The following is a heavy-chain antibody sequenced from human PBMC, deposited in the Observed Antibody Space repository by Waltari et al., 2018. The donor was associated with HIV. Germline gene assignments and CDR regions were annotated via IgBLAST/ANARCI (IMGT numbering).Heavy chain of an antibody. D-gene: IGHD4-17*01. CDR1: GGSISSYY. Sequence: QVQLQESGPGLVKPSETLSLTCTVSGGSISSYYWSWIRQPPGKGLEWIGYIYYSGSTNYNPSLKSRVTISVDTSKNQFSLKLSSVTAADTAVYYCARGPTTVTTWGFDYWGQGTLVTVSS. CDR2: IYYSGST. V-gene: IGHV4-59*01. CDR3: ARGPTTVTTWGFDY. J-gene: IGHJ4*02.